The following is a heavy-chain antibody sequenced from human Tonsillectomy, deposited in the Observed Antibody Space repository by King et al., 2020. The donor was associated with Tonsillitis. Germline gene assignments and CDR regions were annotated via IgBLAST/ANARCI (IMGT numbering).Heavy chain of an antibody. V-gene: IGHV3-30*01. J-gene: IGHJ4*02. CDR1: GFTFSSFA. Sequence: VQLVESGGGVVQPGRSLRLSCEASGFTFSSFAMHWVRQAPGKGLEWVAVISYDGSDKYYADSVKGRFTISRDNSKNTLYLQMNSPRAEDTAVYYCAREGPSILRGGAYFDCWGQGTLVTVSS. D-gene: IGHD3-10*01. CDR3: AREGPSILRGGAYFDC. CDR2: ISYDGSDK.